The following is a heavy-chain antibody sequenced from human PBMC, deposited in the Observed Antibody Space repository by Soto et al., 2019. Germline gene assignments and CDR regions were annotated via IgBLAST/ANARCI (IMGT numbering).Heavy chain of an antibody. CDR2: IYYSGST. J-gene: IGHJ4*02. CDR1: VGSISSDY. V-gene: IGHV4-59*01. CDR3: ARSDGRY. Sequence: SETLSLTCTVSVGSISSDYWSGIRQPPGKGLEWIGYIYYSGSTNYNPSLKSRVTISVDTSKNQFSLKLSSVTAADTAVYYCARSDGRYWGQGTLVTVSS.